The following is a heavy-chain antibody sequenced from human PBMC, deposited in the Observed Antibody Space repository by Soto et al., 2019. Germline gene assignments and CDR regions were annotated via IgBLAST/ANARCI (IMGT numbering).Heavy chain of an antibody. CDR2: INHSGST. V-gene: IGHV4-34*01. CDR1: GGSFSGYY. CDR3: GLVYYYYGMDV. Sequence: SETLSLTCAVYGGSFSGYYWSWIRQPPGKGLEWIGEINHSGSTNYNPSLKSRVTISVDTSKNQFSLKLSSVTAADTAVYYCGLVYYYYGMDVWGQGTTVTVSS. D-gene: IGHD3-16*01. J-gene: IGHJ6*02.